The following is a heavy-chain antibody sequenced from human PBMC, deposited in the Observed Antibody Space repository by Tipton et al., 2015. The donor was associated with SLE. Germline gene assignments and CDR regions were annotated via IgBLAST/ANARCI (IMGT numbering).Heavy chain of an antibody. V-gene: IGHV3-66*02. CDR1: GFTVSSNY. J-gene: IGHJ6*02. D-gene: IGHD1-26*01. Sequence: SLRLSCAASGFTVSSNYMSWVRQAPGKGLEWVSVIYSGGSTYYADSVKGRFTISRDNSKNTLYLQMNSLRAEDTAVYYCARDLLPGYYGMDVWGQGTTVTVSS. CDR2: IYSGGST. CDR3: ARDLLPGYYGMDV.